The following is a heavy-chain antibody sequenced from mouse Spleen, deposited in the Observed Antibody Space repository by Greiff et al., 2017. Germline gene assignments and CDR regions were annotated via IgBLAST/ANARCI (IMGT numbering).Heavy chain of an antibody. J-gene: IGHJ4*01. CDR3: AREYSYPHAMDY. CDR1: GFTFSDYG. Sequence: EVKLVESGGGLVKPGGSLKLSCAASGFTFSDYGMHWVRQAPEKGLEWVAYISSGSSTIYYADTVKGRFTISRDNAKNTLFLQMTSLRSEDTAMYYCAREYSYPHAMDYWGQGTSVTVSS. V-gene: IGHV5-17*01. D-gene: IGHD2-12*01. CDR2: ISSGSSTI.